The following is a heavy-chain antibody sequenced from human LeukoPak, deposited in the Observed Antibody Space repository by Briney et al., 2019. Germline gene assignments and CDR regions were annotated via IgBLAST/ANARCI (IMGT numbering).Heavy chain of an antibody. CDR3: ARALLWFGEPSHIDY. J-gene: IGHJ4*02. CDR2: ITAYNDNT. D-gene: IGHD3-10*01. V-gene: IGHV1-18*01. Sequence: TSVKVSCKASGYTFTSYGISWVRQAPGQGLEWMGWITAYNDNTNYAQKLQGRVTMTTDTSTSTAYMELRSLRSDDTAVYYCARALLWFGEPSHIDYWGQGTLVTASS. CDR1: GYTFTSYG.